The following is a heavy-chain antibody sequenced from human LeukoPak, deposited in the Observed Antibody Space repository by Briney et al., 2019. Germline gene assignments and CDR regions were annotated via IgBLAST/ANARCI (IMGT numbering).Heavy chain of an antibody. CDR1: GYTFTSYY. CDR3: AGGGAATAVGIRGIAAAGSTYDY. Sequence: ASVKVSCKASGYTFTSYYMHWVRQAPGQGLEWMGIINPSGGSTSYAQKFQGRVTMTRDMSTSTVYMELSSLRSEDTAVYYCAGGGAATAVGIRGIAAAGSTYDYWGQGTLVTVSS. D-gene: IGHD6-13*01. V-gene: IGHV1-46*03. J-gene: IGHJ4*02. CDR2: INPSGGST.